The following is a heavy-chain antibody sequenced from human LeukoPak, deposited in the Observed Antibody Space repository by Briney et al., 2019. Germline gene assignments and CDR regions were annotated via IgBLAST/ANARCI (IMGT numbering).Heavy chain of an antibody. D-gene: IGHD3-3*01. J-gene: IGHJ5*02. CDR2: INHSGNT. Sequence: SETLSLTCAVYGGSFSGYYWSWIRQPPGKGLEWIGEINHSGNTNYNPSLKSRVTISVDTSKNQFSLKLSSVTAADTAVYYCARIPAYRITIFGVVLSSNWFDPWGQGTLVTVSS. V-gene: IGHV4-34*01. CDR1: GGSFSGYY. CDR3: ARIPAYRITIFGVVLSSNWFDP.